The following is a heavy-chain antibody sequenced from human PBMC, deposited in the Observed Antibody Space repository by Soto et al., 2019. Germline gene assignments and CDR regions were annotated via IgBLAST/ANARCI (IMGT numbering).Heavy chain of an antibody. D-gene: IGHD2-2*01. CDR3: ARAGALSVVVPAASSIDY. J-gene: IGHJ4*02. V-gene: IGHV1-2*04. CDR2: INPNSGGT. CDR1: GYTFTGYY. Sequence: ASVKVSCKASGYTFTGYYMHWVRQAHGQGLEWMGWINPNSGGTNYAQKFQGWVTMTRDTSISTAYMELSRLRSDDTAVYYCARAGALSVVVPAASSIDYWGQGTLVTVSS.